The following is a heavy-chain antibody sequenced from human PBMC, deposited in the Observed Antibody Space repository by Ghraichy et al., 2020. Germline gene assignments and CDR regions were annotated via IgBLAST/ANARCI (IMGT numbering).Heavy chain of an antibody. J-gene: IGHJ4*02. CDR3: ARAHGYCRALDF. CDR1: GFSFSDYY. D-gene: IGHD3-22*01. Sequence: GGSLRLSCAVSGFSFSDYYMTWIRQAPGKGLEWISYISGSGSTIYYADSVRGRFTISRDNGENSLSLQMNSLRTEDTAVYYCARAHGYCRALDFWGQGTLVTVSS. CDR2: ISGSGSTI. V-gene: IGHV3-11*04.